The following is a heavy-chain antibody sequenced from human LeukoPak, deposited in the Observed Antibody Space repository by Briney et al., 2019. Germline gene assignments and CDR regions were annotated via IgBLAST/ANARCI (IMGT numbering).Heavy chain of an antibody. V-gene: IGHV3-7*01. D-gene: IGHD1-26*01. Sequence: PGGSLRLSCAASGFSFSTYWMSLLRQAPGKGLEWVANIKQDGSEKYYVDSVKGRFTISRDNANNSLYFQMNSLRAEDTAVYYCARLGGTYYNPYFDYCGQGILVTVSS. CDR1: GFSFSTYW. CDR3: ARLGGTYYNPYFDY. J-gene: IGHJ4*02. CDR2: IKQDGSEK.